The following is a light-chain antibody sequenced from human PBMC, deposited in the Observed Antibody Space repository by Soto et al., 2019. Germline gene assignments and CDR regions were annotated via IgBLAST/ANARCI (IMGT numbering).Light chain of an antibody. V-gene: IGKV3D-15*01. J-gene: IGKJ5*01. CDR2: GAS. CDR1: QSVSSK. Sequence: ETVMTQSPATLSVSPGERATLSCRASQSVSSKLAWYQQKPGQAPRLLIYGASTRATGIPARFSGSGSGTEFTLSISSLQSEDFAVYYCQQYNNWPPITXGQGTRLEIK. CDR3: QQYNNWPPIT.